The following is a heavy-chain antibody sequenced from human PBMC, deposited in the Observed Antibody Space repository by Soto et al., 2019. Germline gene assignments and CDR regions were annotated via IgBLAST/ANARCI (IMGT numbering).Heavy chain of an antibody. Sequence: SETLSLTCAVYGGSFSGYYWSWIRQPPGKGLEWIGEINHSGSTNYNPSLKSRVTISVDTSKNQFSLKLSSVTAADTAVYYCARHRITMVRGVIAITPLYYFDYWGQGTLVTVSS. D-gene: IGHD3-10*01. CDR2: INHSGST. CDR3: ARHRITMVRGVIAITPLYYFDY. CDR1: GGSFSGYY. V-gene: IGHV4-34*01. J-gene: IGHJ4*02.